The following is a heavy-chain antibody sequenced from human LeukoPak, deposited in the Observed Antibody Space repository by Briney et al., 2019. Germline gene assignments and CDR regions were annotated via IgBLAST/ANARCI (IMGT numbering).Heavy chain of an antibody. J-gene: IGHJ4*02. D-gene: IGHD1-7*01. V-gene: IGHV3-21*06. CDR3: ARWDIRGTAHQLDY. CDR1: GFTFSSYS. CDR2: ISSSSSYI. Sequence: GGSLRLSCAASGFTFSSYSMNWVRQAPGKGLEWVSSISSSSSYIYYADSVKGRFTISRDNAKNSMYLQMNSLRAEDTAVYYCARWDIRGTAHQLDYWGQGTLVTVSS.